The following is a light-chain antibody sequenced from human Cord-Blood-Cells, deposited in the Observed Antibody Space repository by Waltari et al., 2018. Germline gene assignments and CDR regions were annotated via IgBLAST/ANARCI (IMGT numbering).Light chain of an antibody. Sequence: EIVLTQSPGTWSLSPGDRATLSCRASQSVRSSYLAWYQKKPGQAPRLLIYGASSRATGIPDRFSGSGSGTDFTLTISRLEPEDFAVYYCQQYGSSPTFGGGTKVEIK. CDR1: QSVRSSY. J-gene: IGKJ4*01. CDR3: QQYGSSPT. V-gene: IGKV3-20*01. CDR2: GAS.